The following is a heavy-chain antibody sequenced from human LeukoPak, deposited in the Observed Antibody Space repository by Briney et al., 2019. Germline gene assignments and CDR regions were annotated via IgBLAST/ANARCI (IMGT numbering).Heavy chain of an antibody. CDR1: VYTFTSYG. CDR3: AREGEWLSHDY. CDR2: ISTYNGNT. Sequence: ASVKVSFKSSVYTFTSYGFSWVRQAPGQGLEWMGWISTYNGNTNYAQKLQGRVTMTTDTSTSTAYMELRSLRSDDTAVYYCAREGEWLSHDYWGQGTLVTASS. V-gene: IGHV1-18*01. D-gene: IGHD3-3*01. J-gene: IGHJ4*02.